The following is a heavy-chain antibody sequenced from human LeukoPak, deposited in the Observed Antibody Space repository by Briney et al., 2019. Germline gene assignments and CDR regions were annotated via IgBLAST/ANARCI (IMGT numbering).Heavy chain of an antibody. D-gene: IGHD2-15*01. CDR1: GGTFSSYA. CDR2: IIPSLGIA. CDR3: ARSRYCSGGSCYSGDVFDT. Sequence: AASVKVSCKASGGTFSSYAISWVRQAPGAGLEWMGRIIPSLGIANYAQKFQGRVTITADKSTSTAYMELSSLRSEDTAVYYCARSRYCSGGSCYSGDVFDTWGQGTMVTVSS. J-gene: IGHJ3*02. V-gene: IGHV1-69*04.